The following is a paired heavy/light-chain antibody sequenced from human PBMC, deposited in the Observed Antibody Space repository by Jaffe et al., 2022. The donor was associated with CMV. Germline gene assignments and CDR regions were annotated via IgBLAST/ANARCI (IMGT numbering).Light chain of an antibody. CDR1: QSLVHSDGSTC. V-gene: IGKV2-30*02. Sequence: DVVMTQSPLSLSVTLGQPASISCRPSQSLVHSDGSTCLNWFHQRPGQSPRRLIYNVSNRDSGVPDRLSGSGSDTDFTLKISRVEAEDVGVYYCMQGAHWPYTFGQGTTLEIK. J-gene: IGKJ2*01. CDR2: NVS. CDR3: MQGAHWPYT.
Heavy chain of an antibody. V-gene: IGHV3-9*01. CDR3: IKDIIPGGADV. Sequence: EVQVVESGGGLVQPGRSLRLSCVASGFTINNHGMHWVRQAPGKGLEWVSGIIWNTGAIGYGDSVKGRFTMSRDIAKNSLSLQMNSLRPEDTASYYCIKDIIPGGADVWGQGTTVTVSS. CDR1: GFTINNHG. CDR2: IIWNTGAI. J-gene: IGHJ6*02. D-gene: IGHD2-21*01.